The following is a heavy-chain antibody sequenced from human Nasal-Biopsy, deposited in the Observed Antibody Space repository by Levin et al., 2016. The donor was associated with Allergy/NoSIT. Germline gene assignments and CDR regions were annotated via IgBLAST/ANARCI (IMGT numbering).Heavy chain of an antibody. CDR3: AKRSEIADRRHFDC. CDR1: GFTFSSYA. V-gene: IGHV3-23*01. J-gene: IGHJ4*02. Sequence: GGSLRLSCAASGFTFSSYAMSWVRQAPGKGLEWVSTISISGGRTYYGDSVKGRFTISRDNSKNTLFLQMNSLRAEDTAIYYCAKRSEIADRRHFDCWGQGTLVTVSS. CDR2: ISISGGRT. D-gene: IGHD6-6*01.